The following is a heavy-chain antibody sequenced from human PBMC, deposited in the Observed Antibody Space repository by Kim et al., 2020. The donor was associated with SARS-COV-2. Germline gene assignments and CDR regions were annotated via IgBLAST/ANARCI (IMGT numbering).Heavy chain of an antibody. CDR2: ISTNSETI. Sequence: GGSLRLSCAASGFTFEHSAMHWVRQAPGKGLEWVSLISTNSETINYADSVKGRFTISIDNNKNSLYLQMNSLRTEDTALYYCVRALGWLRSDWGQGTLVTVSS. J-gene: IGHJ4*02. CDR3: VRALGWLRSD. D-gene: IGHD6-19*01. V-gene: IGHV3-43*02. CDR1: GFTFEHSA.